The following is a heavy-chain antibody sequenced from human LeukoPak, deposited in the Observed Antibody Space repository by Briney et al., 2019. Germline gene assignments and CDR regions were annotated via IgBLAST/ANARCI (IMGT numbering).Heavy chain of an antibody. D-gene: IGHD6-13*01. Sequence: ASVKVSCKASGYTFTCYYMHWVRQAPGQGLEWMGIINPSGGSTSYAQKFQGRVTMTRDMSTSTVYMELSSLRSEDTAVYYCARSYSSSRLGDAFDIWGQGTMVTVSS. V-gene: IGHV1-46*01. CDR1: GYTFTCYY. CDR2: INPSGGST. J-gene: IGHJ3*02. CDR3: ARSYSSSRLGDAFDI.